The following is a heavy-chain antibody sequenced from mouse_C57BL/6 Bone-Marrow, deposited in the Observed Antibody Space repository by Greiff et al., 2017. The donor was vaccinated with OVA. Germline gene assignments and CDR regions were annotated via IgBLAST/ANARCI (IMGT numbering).Heavy chain of an antibody. CDR3: ATYDGRSCG. D-gene: IGHD1-1*01. J-gene: IGHJ1*03. Sequence: QVQLKQPGAELVKPGASVKLSCKASGYTFTSYWMQWVTQRPGQGLEWIGEIDPSDSYTNYNQKFKGKATLTVDTSSSTAYMQLSSLTAEDSAVYYCATYDGRSCGWGTGTTVTVSS. V-gene: IGHV1-50*01. CDR2: IDPSDSYT. CDR1: GYTFTSYW.